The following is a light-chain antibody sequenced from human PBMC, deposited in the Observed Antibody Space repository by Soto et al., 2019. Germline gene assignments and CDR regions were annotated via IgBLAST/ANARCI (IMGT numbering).Light chain of an antibody. CDR3: QQYVSSPWA. CDR1: QSVSSSF. CDR2: GAS. V-gene: IGKV3-20*01. Sequence: EIVLAQSPGTLSLSPGESATLSCRASQSVSSSFLAWYQQKAGQAPRLLIYGASRRATGIPDRFSGSGSGTDFTLTISRLEPEDFAVYSCQQYVSSPWAFGQGNKVEI. J-gene: IGKJ1*01.